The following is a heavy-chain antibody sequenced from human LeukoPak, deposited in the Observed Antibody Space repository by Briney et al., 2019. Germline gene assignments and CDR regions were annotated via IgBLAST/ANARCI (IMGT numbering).Heavy chain of an antibody. J-gene: IGHJ1*01. CDR1: GFTFSSYW. CDR2: VKSDGST. V-gene: IGHV3-74*01. Sequence: GGSLRLSCAASGFTFSSYWMHWVRQAPGRGLVWVSRVKSDGSTRYADSVKGRFTVSRDNAKNTVSLQMNSLRAEDTGVYYCARAPSEIGGYYPEYFRHWGQGTLVIVSS. D-gene: IGHD3-22*01. CDR3: ARAPSEIGGYYPEYFRH.